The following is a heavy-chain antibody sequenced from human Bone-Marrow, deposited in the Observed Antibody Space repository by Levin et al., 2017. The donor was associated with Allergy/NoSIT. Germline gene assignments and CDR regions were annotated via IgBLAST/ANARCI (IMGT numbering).Heavy chain of an antibody. CDR1: GFTFSNYE. D-gene: IGHD7-27*01. CDR2: INSRSTSI. Sequence: GESLKISCAGSGFTFSNYEMNWVRQAPGKGLEWVSYINSRSTSIYYADSVKGRFTISRDNAKNSLFLQMNSLRGEDTAIYYCANSVVGYSPNWPPVGVNWGQGTLVTVSS. V-gene: IGHV3-48*03. J-gene: IGHJ4*02. CDR3: ANSVVGYSPNWPPVGVN.